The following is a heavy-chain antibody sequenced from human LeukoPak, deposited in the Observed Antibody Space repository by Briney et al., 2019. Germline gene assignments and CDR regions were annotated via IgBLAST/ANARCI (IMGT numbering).Heavy chain of an antibody. Sequence: ASVKVSCKTSGYTFTDDYMHSVRQAPGQGLEWMGWINPNSGGTKYAQKFQGRVTMTRDTAINTAYMELSRLRSDDTAVYYCARGLGVSGSYFLSFDYWGQGTLVTVSS. CDR1: GYTFTDDY. CDR3: ARGLGVSGSYFLSFDY. D-gene: IGHD1-26*01. V-gene: IGHV1-2*02. J-gene: IGHJ4*02. CDR2: INPNSGGT.